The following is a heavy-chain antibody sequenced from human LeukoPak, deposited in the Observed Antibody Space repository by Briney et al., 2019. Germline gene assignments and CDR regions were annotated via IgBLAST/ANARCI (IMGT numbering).Heavy chain of an antibody. V-gene: IGHV3-74*01. D-gene: IGHD3-22*01. CDR2: INSDGSST. Sequence: GGSLRLSCAASGFTFSSYWMHWVRQAPGKGLVWVSRINSDGSSTSYADSLKGRFTISRDNAKNSLYLQMNSLRAEDTAVYYCARAHYYDSSGLDFWGQGTLVTVSS. CDR3: ARAHYYDSSGLDF. J-gene: IGHJ4*02. CDR1: GFTFSSYW.